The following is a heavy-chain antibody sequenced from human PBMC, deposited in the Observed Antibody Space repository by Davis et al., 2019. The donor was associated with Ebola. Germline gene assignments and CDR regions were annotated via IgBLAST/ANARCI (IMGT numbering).Heavy chain of an antibody. Sequence: GGSLRLSCAASGFTFDDHAMSWVRQAPGKALECVSLISGNGYGTEYGDSVKGRFTISRDNSKNFLYLQVNDLRPEDTALYFCAKTRGYRLYYFEYWGQGTLVTVSS. D-gene: IGHD5-18*01. CDR2: ISGNGYGT. CDR3: AKTRGYRLYYFEY. CDR1: GFTFDDHA. J-gene: IGHJ4*02. V-gene: IGHV3-43*02.